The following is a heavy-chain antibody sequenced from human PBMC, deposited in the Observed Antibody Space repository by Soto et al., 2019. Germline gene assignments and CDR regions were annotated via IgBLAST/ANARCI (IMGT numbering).Heavy chain of an antibody. CDR2: INGDGIST. CDR3: AKNQERELPRVIDF. D-gene: IGHD1-7*01. V-gene: IGHV3-74*01. CDR1: GFTFGNYW. J-gene: IGHJ4*02. Sequence: GGSLRLSCAASGFTFGNYWMHWVRQAPGKGLVWVSRINGDGISTYYADSVRGRFLISRDNAKNTLYLQMSNLRAEDTALYYCAKNQERELPRVIDFWGQGTLVTVSS.